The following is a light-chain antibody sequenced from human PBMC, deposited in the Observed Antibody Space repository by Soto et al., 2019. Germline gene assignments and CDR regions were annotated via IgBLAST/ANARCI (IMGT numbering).Light chain of an antibody. CDR2: DNN. CDR1: SSNIGNNY. Sequence: QSVLPQPPSVSAAPGQKVTISCSGSSSNIGNNYVSWYQQLPGTAPKLLIYDNNKRPSGIPDRFPGSKSGTSATLGITGLQTGDEADYYCGTWDSSLSAGGVFGTGTKVTVL. J-gene: IGLJ1*01. V-gene: IGLV1-51*01. CDR3: GTWDSSLSAGGV.